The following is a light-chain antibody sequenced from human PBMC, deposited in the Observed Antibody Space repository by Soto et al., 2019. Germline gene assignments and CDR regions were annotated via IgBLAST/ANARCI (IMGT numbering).Light chain of an antibody. CDR2: DAS. Sequence: ILMTQSPATLSVSPGERATLSCRASQSVSNNLAWYQQKPGQAPRLLIYDASTRATGIPARFSGSGSGTEFTLTISGLQSEDFAVYYCQQYNVWPPWTFGQGTKVEVK. V-gene: IGKV3-15*01. J-gene: IGKJ1*01. CDR1: QSVSNN. CDR3: QQYNVWPPWT.